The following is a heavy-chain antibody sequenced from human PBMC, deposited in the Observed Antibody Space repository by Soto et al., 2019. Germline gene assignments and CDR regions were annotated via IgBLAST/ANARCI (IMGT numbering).Heavy chain of an antibody. V-gene: IGHV3-23*01. CDR2: ISGDGDNT. J-gene: IGHJ4*02. D-gene: IGHD6-13*01. Sequence: EVLLLESGGGLVQPGGSLRLSCAAPGFSVSNYAMSWVRQAPGRGLEWVSTISGDGDNTYYADSVEGRLTIAKDNFKNRQYLQMNLLRPGDRAVYFCAKHDRDYRGSWVDFWGQGTLVAVSS. CDR3: AKHDRDYRGSWVDF. CDR1: GFSVSNYA.